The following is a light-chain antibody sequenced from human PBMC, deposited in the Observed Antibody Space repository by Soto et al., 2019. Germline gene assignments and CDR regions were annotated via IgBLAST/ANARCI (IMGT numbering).Light chain of an antibody. V-gene: IGKV3D-20*01. CDR3: QQYHTSPIT. J-gene: IGKJ5*01. CDR2: GAS. Sequence: EIVLTQSPATLSLSPGDRATLSCGASQSVSNNYLAWYHQKPGLAPRLLIYGASSRATGIPDRFSGSGSGTDFTLTISRLEPEDFAAYYCQQYHTSPITFGQGTRLEIK. CDR1: QSVSNNY.